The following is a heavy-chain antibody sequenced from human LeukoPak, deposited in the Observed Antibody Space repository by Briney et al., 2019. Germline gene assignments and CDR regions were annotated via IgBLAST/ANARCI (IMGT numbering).Heavy chain of an antibody. CDR3: VRADSTSSFDH. CDR1: GFTFSTYW. CDR2: INSDGSSA. J-gene: IGHJ4*02. D-gene: IGHD2-2*01. V-gene: IGHV3-74*01. Sequence: PGGSLRLSCTASGFTFSTYWMHWVRQAPGGGLVWVSRINSDGSSASYADSVKGRFTISRDNAKNTLYLQMNSLRAEDTALYYCVRADSTSSFDHWGQGTLVTVSS.